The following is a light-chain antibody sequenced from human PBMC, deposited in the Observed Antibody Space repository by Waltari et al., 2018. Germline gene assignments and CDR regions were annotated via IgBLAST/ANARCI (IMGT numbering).Light chain of an antibody. CDR3: LQYQAYPLT. V-gene: IGKV1-16*02. CDR2: GAF. CDR1: QDITKY. J-gene: IGKJ4*01. Sequence: DIQMTQSPSSLSASVGDRVTITCRASQDITKYLAGFQQKPGRAPKSLIYGAFILQSGVSSNFSGSGSGTDFTLTITSLQPEDFGTYYCLQYQAYPLTVGGGTKVDIK.